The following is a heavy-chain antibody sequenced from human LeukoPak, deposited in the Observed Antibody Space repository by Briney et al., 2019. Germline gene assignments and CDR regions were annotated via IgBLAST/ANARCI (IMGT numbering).Heavy chain of an antibody. J-gene: IGHJ4*02. CDR3: VLTPRVY. Sequence: GGSLRLSCAASGFTFSSYAMSWVRQAPGKGLEWVSGISGSGGSTCYADSVKGRFTISRDNSKNTLYLQMNSLKVEDTAVYYRVLTPRVYWGQGTLVTVSS. CDR1: GFTFSSYA. CDR2: ISGSGGST. D-gene: IGHD3-16*01. V-gene: IGHV3-23*01.